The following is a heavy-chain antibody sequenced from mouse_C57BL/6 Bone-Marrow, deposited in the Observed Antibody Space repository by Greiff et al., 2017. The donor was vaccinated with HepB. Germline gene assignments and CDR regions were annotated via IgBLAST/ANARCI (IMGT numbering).Heavy chain of an antibody. CDR2: ISSGGSYT. Sequence: EVHLVESGGDLVKPGGSLKLSCAASGFTFSSYGMSWVRQTPDKGLEWVATISSGGSYTYSPDSVKGRFTSSRDNAKNNLYLQVSSLKSEDTARYYCARRQLRPLFDYWGQGTTLTVSS. CDR3: ARRQLRPLFDY. CDR1: GFTFSSYG. J-gene: IGHJ2*01. D-gene: IGHD3-2*02. V-gene: IGHV5-6*01.